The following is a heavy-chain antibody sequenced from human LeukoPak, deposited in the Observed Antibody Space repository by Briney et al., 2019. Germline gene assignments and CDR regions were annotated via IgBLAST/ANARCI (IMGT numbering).Heavy chain of an antibody. CDR1: GYTFTSYD. CDR3: ARALWSTGGPIDY. J-gene: IGHJ4*02. Sequence: ASVNVSCKASGYTFTSYDINWIRHATGQGLGLMGGMNPNSGNTGYAQKFQGRATMTTNTSISTAYMELSSLRSEDTAVDYCARALWSTGGPIDYWGQGTLVTVSS. D-gene: IGHD3-10*01. CDR2: MNPNSGNT. V-gene: IGHV1-8*01.